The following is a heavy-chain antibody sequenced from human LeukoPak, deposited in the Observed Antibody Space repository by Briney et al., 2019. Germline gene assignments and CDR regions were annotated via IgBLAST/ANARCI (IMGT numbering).Heavy chain of an antibody. J-gene: IGHJ6*03. D-gene: IGHD2-15*01. CDR1: GFTFGNAW. CDR2: IKTKQDGGTT. V-gene: IGHV3-15*01. CDR3: TAIREYCDSAGCYSPYFYYYMDV. Sequence: KPGGSLRLACAASGFTFGNAWMNWVRQAPGKGVEWVGRIKTKQDGGTTDYATPVKGRFTISRDDSRNTLYLQMNSLRTDDTAIYYCTAIREYCDSAGCYSPYFYYYMDVWGKGTTVAVSS.